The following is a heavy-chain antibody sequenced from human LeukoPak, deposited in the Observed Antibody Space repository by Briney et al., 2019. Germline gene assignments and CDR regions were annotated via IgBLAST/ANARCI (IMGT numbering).Heavy chain of an antibody. V-gene: IGHV4-39*01. J-gene: IGHJ4*02. Sequence: SETLSLTCTVSGLSISGSSYYWDWIRQPPGKGLEWIGSIYYSGSTFYTPSLKSRVTISVDTSKNQFSLKLTSVTAADTAVYYCATLTGYYPDYWGQGTLVTVSS. CDR1: GLSISGSSYY. CDR2: IYYSGST. D-gene: IGHD3-9*01. CDR3: ATLTGYYPDY.